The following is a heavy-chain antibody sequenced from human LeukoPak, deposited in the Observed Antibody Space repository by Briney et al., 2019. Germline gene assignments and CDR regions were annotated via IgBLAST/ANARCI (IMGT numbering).Heavy chain of an antibody. CDR3: VKALGYCSGGSCLAFDI. CDR1: GFTFSNYA. CDR2: ISSNGGST. V-gene: IGHV3-64D*06. J-gene: IGHJ3*02. D-gene: IGHD2-15*01. Sequence: GGSLRLSCSASGFTFSNYAMHWLRQPPGKGLQYVSAISSNGGSTYYADSVKGRFTISRDNSKNTLYLQMSSLRAEDTAVYYCVKALGYCSGGSCLAFDIWGQGTMVTVSS.